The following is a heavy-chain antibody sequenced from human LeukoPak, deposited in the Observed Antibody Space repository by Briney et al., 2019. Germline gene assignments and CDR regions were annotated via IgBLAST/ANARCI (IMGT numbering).Heavy chain of an antibody. CDR1: GGTFSSYA. D-gene: IGHD1-1*01. CDR2: IIPILGIA. CDR3: ARGRGSRTGSNGDYLDY. J-gene: IGHJ4*02. V-gene: IGHV1-69*04. Sequence: ASVKVSCKASGGTFSSYAISWVRQAPGQGLEWMGRIIPILGIANYAQKFQGRVTISADKSTSTAYMDVTSLRSEDTAVYYCARGRGSRTGSNGDYLDYWGQGTLVTVSS.